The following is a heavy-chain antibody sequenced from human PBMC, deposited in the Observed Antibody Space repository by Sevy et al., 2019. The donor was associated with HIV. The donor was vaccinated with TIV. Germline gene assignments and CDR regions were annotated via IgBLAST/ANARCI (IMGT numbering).Heavy chain of an antibody. J-gene: IGHJ6*02. D-gene: IGHD6-13*01. CDR1: GFTVTNNY. V-gene: IGHV3-53*01. Sequence: GGSLRLSCAASGFTVTNNYISWVRQAPGKGLDWVALSYSDDSRYFADSVRGRFTISRGSLKNKLYLQMNSLRAEDTAVYYCARLHPHIAAARAMDVWGQGTTVTVSS. CDR2: SYSDDSR. CDR3: ARLHPHIAAARAMDV.